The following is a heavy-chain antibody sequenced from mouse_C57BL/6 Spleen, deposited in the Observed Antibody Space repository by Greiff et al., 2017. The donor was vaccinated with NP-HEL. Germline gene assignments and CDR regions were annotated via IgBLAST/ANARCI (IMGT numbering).Heavy chain of an antibody. V-gene: IGHV1-76*01. CDR2: IYPGSGNT. CDR1: GYTFTDYY. CDR3: AVDSSGRAWFAY. Sequence: VHLVESGAELVRPGASVKLSCKASGYTFTDYYINWVKQRPGQGLEWIARIYPGSGNTYYNEKFKGKATLTAEKSSSTAYMQLSSLTSEDSAVYFCAVDSSGRAWFAYWGQGTLVTVSA. J-gene: IGHJ3*01. D-gene: IGHD3-2*02.